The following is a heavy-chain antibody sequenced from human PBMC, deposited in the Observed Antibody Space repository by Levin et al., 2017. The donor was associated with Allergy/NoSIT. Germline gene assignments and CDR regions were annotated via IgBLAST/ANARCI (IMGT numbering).Heavy chain of an antibody. Sequence: GESLKISCAASGFTFSSYSMNWVRQAPGKGLEWVSSISSSSSYIYYADSVKGRFTISRDNAKNSLYLQMNSLRAEDTAVYYCASLAVVPAAMLNYYYYMDVWGKGTTVTVSS. D-gene: IGHD2-2*01. CDR3: ASLAVVPAAMLNYYYYMDV. V-gene: IGHV3-21*01. CDR2: ISSSSSYI. J-gene: IGHJ6*03. CDR1: GFTFSSYS.